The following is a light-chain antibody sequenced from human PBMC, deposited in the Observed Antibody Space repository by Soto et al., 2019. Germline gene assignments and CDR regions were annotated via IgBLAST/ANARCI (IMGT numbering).Light chain of an antibody. CDR3: CSYSRRYPSV. V-gene: IGLV2-11*01. J-gene: IGLJ1*01. Sequence: QSALTQPRSVSGSPGQSVTISCTGTSSDVGGFSYVSWYQQYPGKAPKLILYDVSQRPSGVPDRFSGSKSGNTASLTISGLLAEDDSVFYCCSYSRRYPSVFGTGTKVTVL. CDR2: DVS. CDR1: SSDVGGFSY.